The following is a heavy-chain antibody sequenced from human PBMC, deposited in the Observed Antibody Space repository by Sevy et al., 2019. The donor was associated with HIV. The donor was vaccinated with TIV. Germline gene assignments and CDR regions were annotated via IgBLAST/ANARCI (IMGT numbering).Heavy chain of an antibody. Sequence: GGSLRLSCVASGFTFSSYAMSWVRQAPGKGLEWVSAISGSGGSTYYADSVKGRFTISRDNSKNTLYLQMNSLRAEDTAVYYCAKDRSGSYFSYFDYWGQGTLVTVSS. CDR1: GFTFSSYA. CDR3: AKDRSGSYFSYFDY. V-gene: IGHV3-23*01. J-gene: IGHJ4*02. D-gene: IGHD1-26*01. CDR2: ISGSGGST.